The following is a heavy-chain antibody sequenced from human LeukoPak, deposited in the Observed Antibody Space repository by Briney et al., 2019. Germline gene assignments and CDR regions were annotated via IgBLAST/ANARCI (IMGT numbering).Heavy chain of an antibody. Sequence: ASVKVSCKASGYTFTSYGISWVRQAPGQGLEWMGWISAYNGNTNYAQKLQGRVTMTTETSTSTAYMELRSLRSDDTAVYYCARDVNRYRSGRFDYWGQGTLVTVSS. D-gene: IGHD6-19*01. V-gene: IGHV1-18*01. CDR2: ISAYNGNT. J-gene: IGHJ4*02. CDR1: GYTFTSYG. CDR3: ARDVNRYRSGRFDY.